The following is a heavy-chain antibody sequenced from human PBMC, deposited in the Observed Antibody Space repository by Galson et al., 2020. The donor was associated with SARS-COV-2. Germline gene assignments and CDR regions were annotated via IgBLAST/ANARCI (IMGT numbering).Heavy chain of an antibody. CDR1: GFSLSNARMG. V-gene: IGHV2-26*01. CDR2: IFSNDEK. Sequence: SGPTLVRPTETLTLTCTVSGFSLSNARMGVSWIRQPPGKALEWLAHIFSNDEKSYSTSLKSRLTISKDTSKSQVVLTMTNMDPVDTATYYCARIQVGATIDWFDPWGQGTLVTVSS. D-gene: IGHD1-26*01. J-gene: IGHJ5*02. CDR3: ARIQVGATIDWFDP.